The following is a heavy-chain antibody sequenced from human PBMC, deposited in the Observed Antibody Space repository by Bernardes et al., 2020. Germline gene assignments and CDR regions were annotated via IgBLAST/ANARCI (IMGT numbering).Heavy chain of an antibody. CDR3: ARTRTVIRRCFDY. D-gene: IGHD3-22*01. V-gene: IGHV4-34*01. J-gene: IGHJ4*02. CDR1: GGSFSGYY. CDR2: INHSGNT. Sequence: SETLSLTCAVYGGSFSGYYWNWIRQPPGKGLEWIGEINHSGNTNYNASLKSRVTISVDTSKNQFSLKLRSVTAADTAVYYCARTRTVIRRCFDYWGQGTRVTVSS.